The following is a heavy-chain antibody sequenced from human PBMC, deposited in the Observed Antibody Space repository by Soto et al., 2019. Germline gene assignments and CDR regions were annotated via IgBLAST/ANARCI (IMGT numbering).Heavy chain of an antibody. D-gene: IGHD1-1*01. CDR2: LYNHGKT. CDR1: GFIVSSSH. V-gene: IGHV3-53*01. J-gene: IGHJ4*02. Sequence: GGSLRLSCVVSGFIVSSSHMIWVRQAPGKGLEGVSILYNHGKTNYVDSVKGRFTITRDNSKNTVYLQMNSLTVEDTAVYYCARLTEAERHWGQGALVTVSS. CDR3: ARLTEAERH.